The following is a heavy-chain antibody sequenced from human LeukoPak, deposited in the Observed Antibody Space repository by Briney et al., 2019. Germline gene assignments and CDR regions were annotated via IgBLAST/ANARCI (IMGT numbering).Heavy chain of an antibody. CDR1: GFMFSTYA. D-gene: IGHD2-15*01. Sequence: GGSLRLSCEVSGFMFSTYAMHWVRQAPGKGPEFVSGINTYGGSAHYAKSVKGRFTISRDNSKNTLYLQMGSLRAEDTAVYYCARGRSAAEYEAFDIWGQGTLVTVSS. CDR2: INTYGGSA. CDR3: ARGRSAAEYEAFDI. J-gene: IGHJ3*02. V-gene: IGHV3-64*01.